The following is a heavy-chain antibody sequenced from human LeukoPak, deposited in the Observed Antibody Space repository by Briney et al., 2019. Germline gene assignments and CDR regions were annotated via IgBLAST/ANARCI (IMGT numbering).Heavy chain of an antibody. Sequence: ASVKVSCKASGYSFIGYYMHWVRQAPGQGLEWMGWIKSNSGGTHYAQKFQGRVTMTRDTSISTAYMELSRLRSDDTAVYYCAKHADSSGYYFDYWGQGTLVTVSS. CDR3: AKHADSSGYYFDY. CDR1: GYSFIGYY. V-gene: IGHV1-2*02. CDR2: IKSNSGGT. D-gene: IGHD3-22*01. J-gene: IGHJ4*02.